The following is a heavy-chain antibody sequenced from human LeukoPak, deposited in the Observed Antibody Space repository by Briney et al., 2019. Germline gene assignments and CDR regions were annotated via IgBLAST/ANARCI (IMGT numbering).Heavy chain of an antibody. CDR2: IYYSGST. J-gene: IGHJ4*02. D-gene: IGHD1-26*01. V-gene: IGHV4-39*01. CDR3: ASHLAVGASNAFDY. Sequence: SETLSLTCTVSGGSISSSSYYWGWIRQPPGKGLEWIGSIYYSGSTYYNPSLKSRVTIYVDTSKNQFSLKLRSVTAADTAVYYCASHLAVGASNAFDYWGQGTLVTVSS. CDR1: GGSISSSSYY.